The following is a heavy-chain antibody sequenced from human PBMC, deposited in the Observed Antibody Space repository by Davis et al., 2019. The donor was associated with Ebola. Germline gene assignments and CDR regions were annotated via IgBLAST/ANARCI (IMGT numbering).Heavy chain of an antibody. CDR2: ISSSGSTI. CDR3: ARDWGITTVVTPDAFDI. V-gene: IGHV3-11*04. Sequence: GGSLRLSCAASGFTFSAYYMSWIRQAPGKGLEWVSYISSSGSTIYYADSVKGRFTVSRDNAKNSLYLQMNSLRDEDTAVYYCARDWGITTVVTPDAFDIWGQGTMVTVSS. D-gene: IGHD4-23*01. CDR1: GFTFSAYY. J-gene: IGHJ3*02.